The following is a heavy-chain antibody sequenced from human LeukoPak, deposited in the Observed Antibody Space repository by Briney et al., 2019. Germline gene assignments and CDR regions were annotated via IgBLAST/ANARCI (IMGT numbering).Heavy chain of an antibody. Sequence: SETLSLTCTVSGGSISSYYWSWIRQPPGKGLEWIGYIYYSGATNYNPSLKSRVTISADTSKNQFSLKLSSVTAADTAVYYCARGGSSGYSYGYNWGQGTLVTVSS. J-gene: IGHJ4*02. D-gene: IGHD5-18*01. CDR2: IYYSGAT. CDR1: GGSISSYY. CDR3: ARGGSSGYSYGYN. V-gene: IGHV4-59*01.